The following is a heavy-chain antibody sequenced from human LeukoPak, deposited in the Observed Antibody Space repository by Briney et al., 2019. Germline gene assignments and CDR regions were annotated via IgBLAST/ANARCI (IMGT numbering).Heavy chain of an antibody. CDR3: ARDVPVEMTVSGYFDF. J-gene: IGHJ4*02. Sequence: SVTVSCMSSVDTFISYAISWVRQAPGQGLEWMGGIIPIFGSPNYAQRFQGRVTITADKSTSTAYMELSSLTYEDTAVYYCARDVPVEMTVSGYFDFWGQGTLVTVSS. V-gene: IGHV1-69*06. D-gene: IGHD5-24*01. CDR2: IIPIFGSP. CDR1: VDTFISYA.